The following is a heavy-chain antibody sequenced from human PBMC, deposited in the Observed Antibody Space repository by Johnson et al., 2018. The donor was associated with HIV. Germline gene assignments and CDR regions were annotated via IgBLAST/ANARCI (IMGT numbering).Heavy chain of an antibody. CDR1: GFTFSSYA. D-gene: IGHD1-20*01. J-gene: IGHJ3*02. CDR3: AKGGYNWKFDGFDI. Sequence: VQLVESGGGLVQPGGSLRLSCAASGFTFSSYAMSWVRQAPGKGLEWVSIITGSSGCTYYADSVKGRFTISRDNSKNTLFLQMNSLRAEDTAVYYCAKGGYNWKFDGFDIWGQGTMVTVSS. V-gene: IGHV3-23*04. CDR2: ITGSSGCT.